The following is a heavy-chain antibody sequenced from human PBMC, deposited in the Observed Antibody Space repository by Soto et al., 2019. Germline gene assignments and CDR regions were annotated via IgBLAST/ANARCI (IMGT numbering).Heavy chain of an antibody. Sequence: GGSLRLSCAASGFTFSTYAMTWVRQAPGKGLEWVSPLSGAGLSTYYADSVKGRFIISRDNSKNILFLQMNSLRVDDTALYFCARVIRGILRGFDNWGQGALVTVSS. D-gene: IGHD3-10*01. CDR1: GFTFSTYA. V-gene: IGHV3-23*01. CDR2: LSGAGLST. J-gene: IGHJ4*02. CDR3: ARVIRGILRGFDN.